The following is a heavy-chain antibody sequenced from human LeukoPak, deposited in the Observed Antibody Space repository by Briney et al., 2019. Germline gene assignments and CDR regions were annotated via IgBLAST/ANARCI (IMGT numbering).Heavy chain of an antibody. D-gene: IGHD3-22*01. Sequence: GGSLRLSCAASGFTFSSYSMNWVRQAPGKGLECVSSISSSSIYIYYADSVKGRFTISRDNAKNSLYLQMNSLRAEGTAVYYCARVGHHYYDSSGDDYWGQGTLVTVSS. CDR3: ARVGHHYYDSSGDDY. CDR2: ISSSSIYI. CDR1: GFTFSSYS. V-gene: IGHV3-21*01. J-gene: IGHJ4*02.